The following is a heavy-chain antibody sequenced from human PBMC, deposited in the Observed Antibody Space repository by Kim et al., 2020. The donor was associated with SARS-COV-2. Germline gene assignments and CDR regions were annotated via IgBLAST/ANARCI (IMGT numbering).Heavy chain of an antibody. CDR2: ITPGGGET. Sequence: ASVKVSCKASGYTFTNYKLHWVRQAPGQGLEGMAIITPGGGETTYAQKFQDRVTMTRDTSTSPAYMELTSLRSEDTAVYYCARDGGGNLETGPTPYTLDVWGQGTTVTVSS. V-gene: IGHV1-46*01. J-gene: IGHJ6*02. CDR1: GYTFTNYK. CDR3: ARDGGGNLETGPTPYTLDV. D-gene: IGHD2-15*01.